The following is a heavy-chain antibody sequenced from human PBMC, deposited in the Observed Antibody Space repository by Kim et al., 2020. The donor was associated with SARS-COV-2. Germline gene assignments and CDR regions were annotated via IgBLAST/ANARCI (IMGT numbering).Heavy chain of an antibody. CDR2: DSDT. V-gene: IGHV5-51*01. CDR3: ARGVDSFDI. Sequence: DSDTKYSPAFPGQVTISVDKSISTAHLQWSSLKASDTAMYYCARGVDSFDIWGQGTMVTVSP. J-gene: IGHJ3*02.